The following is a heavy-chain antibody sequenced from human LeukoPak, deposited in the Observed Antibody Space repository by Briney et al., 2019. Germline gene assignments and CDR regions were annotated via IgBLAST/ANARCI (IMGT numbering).Heavy chain of an antibody. Sequence: SETLSLTCTVSGGSISSYYWSWIRQPPGKGLEWIGYIYYSGSTNYNPSLKSRVTISVDTSKNQFSLKLSSVTAADTAVYYCARHMIPDYSSSWYWWFDPWGQGTLVTVSS. V-gene: IGHV4-59*08. CDR1: GGSISSYY. D-gene: IGHD6-13*01. CDR3: ARHMIPDYSSSWYWWFDP. CDR2: IYYSGST. J-gene: IGHJ5*02.